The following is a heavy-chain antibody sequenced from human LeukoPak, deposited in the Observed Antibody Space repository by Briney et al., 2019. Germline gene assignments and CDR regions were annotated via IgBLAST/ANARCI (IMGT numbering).Heavy chain of an antibody. CDR2: IHYSGST. Sequence: SETLSLTCTVSGDSISSSSYYWGWIRPPPGKGLDWIGSIHYSGSTNSNPSLKSPVTISIDTSKNQFCLKLSSVTAADTAVYYCARGYCSGGSCYSYYYYNYMDVWGKGTTVTVSS. CDR1: GDSISSSSYY. CDR3: ARGYCSGGSCYSYYYYNYMDV. V-gene: IGHV4-39*07. D-gene: IGHD2-15*01. J-gene: IGHJ6*03.